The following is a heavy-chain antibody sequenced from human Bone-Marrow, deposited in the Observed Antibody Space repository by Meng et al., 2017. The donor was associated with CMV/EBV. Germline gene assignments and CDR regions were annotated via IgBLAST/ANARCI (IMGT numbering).Heavy chain of an antibody. J-gene: IGHJ4*02. V-gene: IGHV4-39*07. Sequence: SETLSLTCSVSGGSIRSSSDYWGWIRQPPGKGLEWIGSIYYSGTTYSNPSLKRRVTISVDTSKSQFSLKLSSVTAADTGVYYCARGPNYGSGSYFRDWGQGTLVTVSS. CDR1: GGSIRSSSDY. CDR2: IYYSGTT. CDR3: ARGPNYGSGSYFRD. D-gene: IGHD3-10*01.